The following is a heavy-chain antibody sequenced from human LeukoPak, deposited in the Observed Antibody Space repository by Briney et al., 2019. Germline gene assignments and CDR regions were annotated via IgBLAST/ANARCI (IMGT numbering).Heavy chain of an antibody. Sequence: PGGSLRLSCAASGFTVSSNYVSWVRQAPGKGLEWVSVIYSGGSTYYADSVKGRFTISRDNSKNTLYLQMNSLRAEDTAVYYCARGIEVVAASVWGQGTLVTVSS. J-gene: IGHJ4*02. CDR2: IYSGGST. V-gene: IGHV3-53*01. CDR1: GFTVSSNY. D-gene: IGHD2-15*01. CDR3: ARGIEVVAASV.